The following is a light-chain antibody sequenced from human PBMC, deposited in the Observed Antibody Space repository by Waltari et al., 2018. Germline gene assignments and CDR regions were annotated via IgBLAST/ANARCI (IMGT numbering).Light chain of an antibody. V-gene: IGLV7-46*01. CDR3: LLSYSGPSYV. CDR1: TGAVTSGHS. Sequence: QAVVTQEPSLTVSPGGTVTLTCGSSTGAVTSGHSPYWFQQKPGQAPRTLIYDTSDKHSWTPARFSGSLLGGQAALTLSGAQPEDEAEYYCLLSYSGPSYVFGTGTKVTVL. CDR2: DTS. J-gene: IGLJ1*01.